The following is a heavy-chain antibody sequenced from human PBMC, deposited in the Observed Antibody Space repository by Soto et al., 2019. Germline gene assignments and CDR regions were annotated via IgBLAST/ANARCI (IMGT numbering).Heavy chain of an antibody. CDR1: GFTFSSYW. J-gene: IGHJ4*02. CDR3: ANGEVVQWLVPYEFDY. V-gene: IGHV3-74*01. Sequence: PGGSLRLSCAASGFTFSSYWMHWVRQAPGKGLVWVSRINPGGTITDYADSVKGRFTISRDNSKNTLYLQMNSLRAEDTAVYYCANGEVVQWLVPYEFDYWGQGTLVTVSS. D-gene: IGHD6-19*01. CDR2: INPGGTIT.